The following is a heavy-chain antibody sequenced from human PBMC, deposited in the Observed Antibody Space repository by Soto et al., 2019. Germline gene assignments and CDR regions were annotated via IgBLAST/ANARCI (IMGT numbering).Heavy chain of an antibody. CDR3: ARVGHSAARLDF. V-gene: IGHV5-51*01. J-gene: IGHJ4*02. CDR1: GYSFTDYW. Sequence: GESLKISCKGSGYSFTDYWIGWVRQVPGKGLEWLGIIYPGESHTRYSPSFQGQVTISADKSINIAYLQWSSLKASDTAIYYCARVGHSAARLDFWGPGTRLTV. CDR2: IYPGESHT. D-gene: IGHD6-6*01.